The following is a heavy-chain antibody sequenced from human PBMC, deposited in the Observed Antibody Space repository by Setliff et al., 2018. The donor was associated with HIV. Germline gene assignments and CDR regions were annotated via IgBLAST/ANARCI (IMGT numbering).Heavy chain of an antibody. V-gene: IGHV1-69*10. J-gene: IGHJ4*02. Sequence: GASVKVSCKASGGTFSSYAISWVRQAPGQGLEWMGGIIPILGIANYAQKFQGRVTITADTSTSTVYMDLSSLRSEDTAVYYCVRGGGSSAYPPFEYWGQGTLVTVSS. CDR3: VRGGGSSAYPPFEY. CDR2: IIPILGIA. D-gene: IGHD3-16*01. CDR1: GGTFSSYA.